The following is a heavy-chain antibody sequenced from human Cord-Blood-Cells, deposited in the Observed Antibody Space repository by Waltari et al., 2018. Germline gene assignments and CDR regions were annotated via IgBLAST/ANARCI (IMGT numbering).Heavy chain of an antibody. J-gene: IGHJ4*02. V-gene: IGHV1-2*02. D-gene: IGHD1-26*01. CDR3: ARRYSGSYRY. CDR2: INPSSGGT. Sequence: QVQLVQSGAEVKKPGASVKVSCKASGYTFTGYYMHWVRQAPGQGLEWMGWINPSSGGTNYAQRLQGRVTMTRDTSISTAYMELSRLRSDDTAVYYCARRYSGSYRYWGQGTLVTVSS. CDR1: GYTFTGYY.